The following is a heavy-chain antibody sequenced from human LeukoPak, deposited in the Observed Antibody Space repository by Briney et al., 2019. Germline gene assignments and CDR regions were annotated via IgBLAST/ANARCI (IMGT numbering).Heavy chain of an antibody. CDR2: ISYDGSNK. Sequence: GGSLRLSCAASGFTFSSYAIQWVRQAPGKGLEWVAVISYDGSNKYYADSVKGRFTISRDNSKNTLYLQMNSLRAEDTAVYYCAKDGIASFDYWGQGTLVTVSS. J-gene: IGHJ4*02. CDR1: GFTFSSYA. V-gene: IGHV3-30*18. CDR3: AKDGIASFDY.